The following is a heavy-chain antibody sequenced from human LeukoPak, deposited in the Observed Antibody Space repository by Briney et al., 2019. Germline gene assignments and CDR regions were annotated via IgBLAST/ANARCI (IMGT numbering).Heavy chain of an antibody. Sequence: ASVKVSCKTSGYSFTSFHITWVRQAPGQGLEWMGWVSAYTGDTIYSQRFQGRVSMTTDTSTTTAYMELTSLKSDDTAVYYCARGDSSSWPLDFWGQGTLVAASS. V-gene: IGHV1-18*01. J-gene: IGHJ4*02. CDR1: GYSFTSFH. CDR2: VSAYTGDT. CDR3: ARGDSSSWPLDF. D-gene: IGHD3-22*01.